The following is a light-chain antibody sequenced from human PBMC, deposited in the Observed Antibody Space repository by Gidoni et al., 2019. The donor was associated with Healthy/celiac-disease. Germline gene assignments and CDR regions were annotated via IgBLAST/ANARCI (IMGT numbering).Light chain of an antibody. V-gene: IGLV1-40*01. CDR1: SSNIGAGYD. CDR3: QSYDSSLSGYV. Sequence: QSVLTQPPSVSGAPGPRVTLSCTGSSSNIGAGYDVHWYQQLPGTAPKLLIHGNSNRPSGVPDRFSGSKSGTSASLAITGLQAEDEADYYCQSYDSSLSGYVFGTGTKVTVL. J-gene: IGLJ1*01. CDR2: GNS.